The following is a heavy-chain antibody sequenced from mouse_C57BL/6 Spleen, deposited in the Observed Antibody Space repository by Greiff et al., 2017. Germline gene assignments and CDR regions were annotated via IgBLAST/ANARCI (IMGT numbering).Heavy chain of an antibody. J-gene: IGHJ4*01. V-gene: IGHV14-4*01. CDR2: IDPENGDT. CDR1: GFNIKDDY. Sequence: EVQVVESGAELVRPGASVKLSCTASGFNIKDDYMHWVKQRPEQGLEWIGWIDPENGDTEYASKFQGKATITADTSSNTAYLQLSSLTSEDTAVYYCTTVVGRDYAMDYWGQGTSVTVSS. D-gene: IGHD1-1*01. CDR3: TTVVGRDYAMDY.